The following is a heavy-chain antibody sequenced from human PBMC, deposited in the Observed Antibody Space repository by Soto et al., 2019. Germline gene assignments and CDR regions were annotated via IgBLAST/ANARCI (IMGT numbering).Heavy chain of an antibody. Sequence: PSETLSLTCTVSGFSISSSSYYWGWIRQPPGKGLEWIGSIYYSGSTYYNPSLKSRVTISVDTSKNQFSLKLSSVTAADTAVYYCARHPKPLHQVDYWGQGTLVTVSS. CDR1: GFSISSSSYY. J-gene: IGHJ4*02. V-gene: IGHV4-39*01. CDR2: IYYSGST. CDR3: ARHPKPLHQVDY. D-gene: IGHD2-2*01.